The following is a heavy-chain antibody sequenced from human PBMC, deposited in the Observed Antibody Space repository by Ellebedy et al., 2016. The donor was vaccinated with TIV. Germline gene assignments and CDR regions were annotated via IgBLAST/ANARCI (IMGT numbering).Heavy chain of an antibody. V-gene: IGHV4-59*01. CDR2: IYYSGST. CDR1: GGSISSYY. D-gene: IGHD5-24*01. J-gene: IGHJ6*02. CDR3: ARSVEMATLDHTMTNYYYGMDV. Sequence: MPSETLSLTCTVSGGSISSYYWSWIRQPPGKGLEWIGYIYYSGSTNYNPSLKSRVTISVDTSKNQFSLKLSSVTAADTAVYYCARSVEMATLDHTMTNYYYGMDVWGQGTTVTVSS.